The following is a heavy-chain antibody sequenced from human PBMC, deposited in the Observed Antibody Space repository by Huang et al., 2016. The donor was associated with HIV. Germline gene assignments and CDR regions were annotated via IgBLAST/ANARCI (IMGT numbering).Heavy chain of an antibody. J-gene: IGHJ3*02. V-gene: IGHV3-73*01. CDR1: GFTFSGSA. Sequence: EVQLVQSRGGLLRPGGSLRVSCAASGFTFSGSAIHWVRQTSGKGLEWVGRIKTKNDKYATAFTAALEGRFTVSRDDSRNTAYLQMNSLKTEDTAVYYWTRLRNGDDAFDIWGQGTTVTVSS. CDR3: TRLRNGDDAFDI. CDR2: IKTKNDKYAT.